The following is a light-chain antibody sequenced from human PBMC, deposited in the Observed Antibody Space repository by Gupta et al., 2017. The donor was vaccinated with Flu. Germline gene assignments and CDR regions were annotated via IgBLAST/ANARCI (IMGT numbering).Light chain of an antibody. CDR3: QQYESIECHT. V-gene: IGKV4-1*01. CDR1: QSGFSSSKNMSY. J-gene: IGKJ2*01. CDR2: WAS. Sequence: DIVMTQSPDSLAVSLGERATINCKSGQSGFSSSKNMSYLAWYKQKTGQPPKLIMYWASRRESGVAARFSGSGFGKDFPLTINDRQEEDVAVYYCQQYESIECHTFGQGT.